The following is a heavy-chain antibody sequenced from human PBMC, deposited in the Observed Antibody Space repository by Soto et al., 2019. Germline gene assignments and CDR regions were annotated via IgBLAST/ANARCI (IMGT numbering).Heavy chain of an antibody. CDR2: INHSGST. D-gene: IGHD5-12*01. CDR3: ASGVEMATQQPRFDP. CDR1: GGSFSGYY. J-gene: IGHJ5*02. V-gene: IGHV4-34*01. Sequence: QVQLQQWGAGLLKPSETLSLTCAVYGGSFSGYYWSWIRQPPGKGLEWIGEINHSGSTNYNPSLKSRVTRXXDXSXNQFSLKLSSVTAADTAVYYRASGVEMATQQPRFDPWGQGTLVTVSS.